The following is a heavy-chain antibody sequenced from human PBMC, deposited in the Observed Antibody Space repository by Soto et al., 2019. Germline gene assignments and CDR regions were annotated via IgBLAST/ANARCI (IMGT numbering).Heavy chain of an antibody. Sequence: ASVKVSCKASGYTFTSYYMHWVRQAPGQGLEWMGIINPSGGSTSYAQKFQGRVTMTRDTSTSTVYMELSSLRSEDTAVYYSARVYCSSTSCYQVDYFDYWGQGTLVTVSS. CDR1: GYTFTSYY. D-gene: IGHD2-2*01. V-gene: IGHV1-46*03. J-gene: IGHJ4*02. CDR2: INPSGGST. CDR3: ARVYCSSTSCYQVDYFDY.